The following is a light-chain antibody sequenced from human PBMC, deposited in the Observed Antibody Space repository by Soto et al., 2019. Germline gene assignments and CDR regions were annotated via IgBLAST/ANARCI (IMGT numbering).Light chain of an antibody. CDR2: GAS. J-gene: IGKJ2*01. Sequence: EIVLTQSPGTLSLSPGERVTLSCRASQSVSGSQLAWYQQKPGQAPRLLIYGASSRASGVPDRFSGIASGTDFTFIISRLEPEDFGMFYCHQYGHFPHTFGQGTKLETK. V-gene: IGKV3-20*01. CDR3: HQYGHFPHT. CDR1: QSVSGSQ.